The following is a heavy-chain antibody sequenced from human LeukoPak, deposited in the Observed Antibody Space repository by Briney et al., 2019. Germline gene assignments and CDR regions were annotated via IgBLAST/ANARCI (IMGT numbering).Heavy chain of an antibody. V-gene: IGHV1-69*01. D-gene: IGHD3-10*01. Sequence: GSSVKVSCKASGGTFSSYAISWVRQAPGQGLEWMGWIIPIFGTANYAQKFQGRVTITADESTSTAYMELSSLRSEDTAVYYRARVLWFGELLYYFDYWGQGTLVTVSS. CDR2: IIPIFGTA. CDR1: GGTFSSYA. CDR3: ARVLWFGELLYYFDY. J-gene: IGHJ4*02.